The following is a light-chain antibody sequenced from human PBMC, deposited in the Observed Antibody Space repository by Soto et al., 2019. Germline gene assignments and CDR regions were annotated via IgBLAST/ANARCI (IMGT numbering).Light chain of an antibody. J-gene: IGLJ2*01. V-gene: IGLV2-14*03. Sequence: QSALTQPASVSGSPGQSITISCTGTSSDVGCYNYVYWYQQHAGKPPKLLICDVTNRPSGVSNRFSGSKSGNTASLPISGLQTEDEADYYCSSVSSSIPLVFGGGTKLTVL. CDR3: SSVSSSIPLV. CDR2: DVT. CDR1: SSDVGCYNY.